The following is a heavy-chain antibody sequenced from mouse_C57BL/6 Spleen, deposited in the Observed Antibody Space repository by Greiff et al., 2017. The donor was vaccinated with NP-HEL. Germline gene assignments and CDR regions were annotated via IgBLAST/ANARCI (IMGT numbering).Heavy chain of an antibody. Sequence: QVQLQQSGAELARPGASVKLSCKASGYTFTSSGISWVKQRTGQCLEWIGEISPRSCNTYYIEKFKGKATLTADKSSSTAYMELRSLTSEDSAVYFCARLGPVLVAYWGQGTLVTVSA. CDR2: ISPRSCNT. CDR3: ARLGPVLVAY. CDR1: GYTFTSSG. D-gene: IGHD4-1*01. J-gene: IGHJ3*01. V-gene: IGHV1-81*01.